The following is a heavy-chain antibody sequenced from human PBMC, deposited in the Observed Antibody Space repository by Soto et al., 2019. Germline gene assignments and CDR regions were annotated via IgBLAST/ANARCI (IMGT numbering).Heavy chain of an antibody. J-gene: IGHJ3*02. V-gene: IGHV3-23*01. D-gene: IGHD6-6*01. CDR1: GSTFSSYA. CDR3: AKYRLAARAIDAFDI. CDR2: ISGSGGST. Sequence: PGGSLRLSCAASGSTFSSYAMSWVRQAPGKGLEWVSAISGSGGSTYYADSVKGRFTISRDNSKNTLYLQMNSLRAEDTAVYYCAKYRLAARAIDAFDIWRQGTMVTVS.